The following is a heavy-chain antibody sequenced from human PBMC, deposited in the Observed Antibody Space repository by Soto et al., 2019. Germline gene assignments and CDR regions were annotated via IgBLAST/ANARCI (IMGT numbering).Heavy chain of an antibody. J-gene: IGHJ5*01. D-gene: IGHD3-10*01. Sequence: SETRSLTCAVYIGSFSAYYWSWILQPPGKGLEWIGEINHSGGTRYNKSLKSRVTISVDTSKSQFSLKLTSVTAADRAVYYCARITMVRGVIDSWGQGTLVTVSS. CDR1: IGSFSAYY. V-gene: IGHV4-34*01. CDR3: ARITMVRGVIDS. CDR2: INHSGGT.